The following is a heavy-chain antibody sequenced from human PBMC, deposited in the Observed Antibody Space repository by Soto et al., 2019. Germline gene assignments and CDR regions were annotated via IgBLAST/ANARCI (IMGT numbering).Heavy chain of an antibody. J-gene: IGHJ6*03. Sequence: GGSLRLSCAASGFTFSNAWMSWVRQAPGKGLEWVGRIKSKTDGGTTDYAAPVKGRFTISRDDSKNTLYLQMNSLKTEDTAVYYCTTGEVPAATRRYYYYMDVWGKGTTVTVSS. CDR2: IKSKTDGGTT. CDR1: GFTFSNAW. CDR3: TTGEVPAATRRYYYYMDV. V-gene: IGHV3-15*01. D-gene: IGHD2-2*01.